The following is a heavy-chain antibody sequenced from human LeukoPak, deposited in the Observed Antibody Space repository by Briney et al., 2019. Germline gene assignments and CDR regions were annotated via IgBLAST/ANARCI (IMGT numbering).Heavy chain of an antibody. CDR2: ISAYNGNT. D-gene: IGHD1-26*01. J-gene: IGHJ4*02. CDR3: ATWGQISGSYEAYY. Sequence: ASVKVSCKASGYTFTGYYMHWVRQAPGQGLEWMGWISAYNGNTNYAQKLQGRVTMTTDTSTSTAYMELRSLRSDDTAVYYCATWGQISGSYEAYYWGQGTLVTVSS. CDR1: GYTFTGYY. V-gene: IGHV1-18*04.